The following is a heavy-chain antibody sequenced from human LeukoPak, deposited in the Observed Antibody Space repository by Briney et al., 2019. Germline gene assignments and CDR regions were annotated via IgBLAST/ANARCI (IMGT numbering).Heavy chain of an antibody. J-gene: IGHJ6*03. V-gene: IGHV4-38-2*02. CDR3: ARDRFDDSSGYYYHYYYYMDV. CDR1: GYSISSGYY. CDR2: IYHSGST. Sequence: PSETLSLTCNVSGYSISSGYYWGWIRQPPGKGLQWIGTIYHSGSTYYNPSLKSRVTISVDTSKSQFSLKVSSVTAADTAVYYCARDRFDDSSGYYYHYYYYMDVWGKGTTVTVSS. D-gene: IGHD3-22*01.